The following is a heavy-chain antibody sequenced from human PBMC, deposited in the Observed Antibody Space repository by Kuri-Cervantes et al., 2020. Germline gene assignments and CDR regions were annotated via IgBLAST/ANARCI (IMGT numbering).Heavy chain of an antibody. CDR2: IAYDGSAE. Sequence: GGSLRLSCAASGFTFSSYGVHWVRQAPGKGLEWVAAIAYDGSAEYYVDSLKGRFTISRDDAKNTLYLQMNSLRAEDTAVYYCARAGGKDIVVAPAAMRPYYYYGMDVWGQGTTVTVSS. J-gene: IGHJ6*02. D-gene: IGHD2-2*01. CDR1: GFTFSSYG. V-gene: IGHV3-30*03. CDR3: ARAGGKDIVVAPAAMRPYYYYGMDV.